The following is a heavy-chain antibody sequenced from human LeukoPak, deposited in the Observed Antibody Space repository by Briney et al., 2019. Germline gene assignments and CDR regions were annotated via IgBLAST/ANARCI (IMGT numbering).Heavy chain of an antibody. Sequence: SHTLSLTCTVSGGSISSGFNYWSWIRQPPGKGLEWIGYISQSGSTHYNPSLKSRVTISSDTSKNQFSLRLTSVTAADTAVYYCARQSVAATHFDYWGQGTLVTVSS. CDR3: ARQSVAATHFDY. CDR2: ISQSGST. CDR1: GGSISSGFNY. J-gene: IGHJ4*02. V-gene: IGHV4-30-2*01. D-gene: IGHD2-15*01.